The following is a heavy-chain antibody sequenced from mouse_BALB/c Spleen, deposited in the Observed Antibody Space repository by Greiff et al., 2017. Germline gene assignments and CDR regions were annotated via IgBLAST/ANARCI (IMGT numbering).Heavy chain of an antibody. Sequence: EVKLLESGGGLVQPGGSLKLSCAASGFTFSSYGMSWVRQTPDKRLELVATITSNGGSTYYPDSVKGRFTISRDNAKNTLYLQMSSLKSEDTAMYYCARAYDYERAMDYWGRGTAVTVSS. J-gene: IGHJ4*01. CDR1: GFTFSSYG. V-gene: IGHV5-6-3*01. D-gene: IGHD2-4*01. CDR3: ARAYDYERAMDY. CDR2: ITSNGGST.